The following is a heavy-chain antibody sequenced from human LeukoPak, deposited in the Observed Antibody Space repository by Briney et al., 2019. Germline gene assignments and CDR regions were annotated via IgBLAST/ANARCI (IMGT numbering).Heavy chain of an antibody. J-gene: IGHJ4*02. CDR3: ARDHSSGWFEGGYFDY. D-gene: IGHD6-19*01. CDR2: ISWNSGSI. CDR1: GFTFDDYA. V-gene: IGHV3-9*01. Sequence: GGSLRLSCAASGFTFDDYAMHWVRQAPGKGLEWVSGISWNSGSIGYADSVKGRFTISRDNAKNSLYLQMNSLRAEDTAVYYCARDHSSGWFEGGYFDYWGQGTLVTVSS.